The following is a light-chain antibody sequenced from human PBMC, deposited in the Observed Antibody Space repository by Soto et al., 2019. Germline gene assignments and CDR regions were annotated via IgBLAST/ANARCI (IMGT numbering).Light chain of an antibody. CDR1: QSISRN. CDR3: KQYKEWPPFT. V-gene: IGKV3-15*01. J-gene: IGKJ5*01. CDR2: AAS. Sequence: EIVMTQSPATLSVSPGERATLSCRASQSISRNLAWYQQKPGQAPRLLIYAASTRATGIPARFSGSGSGTEFTLSISSLQSEDFAVYYCKQYKEWPPFTFGQGTRLEIK.